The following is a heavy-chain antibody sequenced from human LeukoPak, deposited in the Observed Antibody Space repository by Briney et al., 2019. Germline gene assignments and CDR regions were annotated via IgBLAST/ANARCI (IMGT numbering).Heavy chain of an antibody. CDR2: ISGSGGST. CDR1: GFTFSNYV. D-gene: IGHD1-1*01. J-gene: IGHJ4*02. Sequence: PGGSLRLSCAASGFTFSNYVMSWVRQAPGKGLEWVSGISGSGGSTYYADSVKGRFTISRDNSKNTLYLQMNSLRAEDTAAYYCAKAYRNSWNVGFDYWGQGTLVPVSS. CDR3: AKAYRNSWNVGFDY. V-gene: IGHV3-23*01.